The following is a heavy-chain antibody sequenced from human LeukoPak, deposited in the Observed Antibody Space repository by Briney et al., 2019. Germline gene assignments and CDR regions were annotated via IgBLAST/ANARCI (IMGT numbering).Heavy chain of an antibody. CDR1: GGSFTNYY. CDR3: ARSSSLSSGCFDC. Sequence: TSETLSLTCSVSGGSFTNYYCNWIRQSPGKGLEWIGHISYSGSTNYNPSLKSRVTILVDTSKHQFSLKLSSMTAADTAVYYCARSSSLSSGCFDCWGQGTLVTVSS. CDR2: ISYSGST. D-gene: IGHD6-19*01. V-gene: IGHV4-59*13. J-gene: IGHJ4*02.